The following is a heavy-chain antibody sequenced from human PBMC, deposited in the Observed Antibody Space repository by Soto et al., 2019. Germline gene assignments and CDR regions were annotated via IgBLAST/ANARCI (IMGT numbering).Heavy chain of an antibody. Sequence: QVQLQESGPGLVTASETLTLTCTISGGSINNYYWTLVRQPPGKGLEWIGRIFPSGRAHYNPSLQSRVTLSVDVSKNQFSLRVTSVTATDTAIYFCARDYDVNTALNYWYFDLWGRGTLVTVSS. V-gene: IGHV4-4*07. D-gene: IGHD5-18*01. CDR3: ARDYDVNTALNYWYFDL. J-gene: IGHJ2*01. CDR2: IFPSGRA. CDR1: GGSINNYY.